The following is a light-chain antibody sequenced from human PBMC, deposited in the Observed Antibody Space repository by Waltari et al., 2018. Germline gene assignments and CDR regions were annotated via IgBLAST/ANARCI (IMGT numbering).Light chain of an antibody. CDR1: QGIGIF. CDR3: QQLHTYPPWT. CDR2: SAS. V-gene: IGKV1-9*01. Sequence: DVQLTQSPSFVSASVGDRVTITCRARQGIGIFLAWYQQKPGTAPKLLIFSASTLQTGVPSRFSGSGSWTDFTLTISNRQPEDFATYYCQQLHTYPPWTFGPGTRVEMK. J-gene: IGKJ1*01.